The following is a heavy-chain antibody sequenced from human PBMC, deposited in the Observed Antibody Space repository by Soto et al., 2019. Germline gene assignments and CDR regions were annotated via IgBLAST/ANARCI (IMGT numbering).Heavy chain of an antibody. CDR1: GFTFSNAW. J-gene: IGHJ6*02. D-gene: IGHD6-19*01. V-gene: IGHV3-74*01. CDR3: ARDGGSGTPVTGAQDYYLSYGIEV. CDR2: INSDGSST. Sequence: GGSLRLSCAASGFTFSNAWMNWVRQAPGKGLEWVSRINSDGSSTSYADSVKGRFTISRDNAKNTLYLQMNSLRAEDTAVYYYARDGGSGTPVTGAQDYYLSYGIEVWGQGTTVTVSS.